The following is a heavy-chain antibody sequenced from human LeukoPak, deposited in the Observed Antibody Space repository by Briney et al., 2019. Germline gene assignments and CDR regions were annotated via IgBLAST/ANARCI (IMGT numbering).Heavy chain of an antibody. CDR2: ISSSSSYI. D-gene: IGHD2-2*01. J-gene: IGHJ6*03. CDR1: GFTFSSYS. Sequence: GGSLRLSCAASGFTFSSYSMNWVRQAPGKGLEWVSSISSSSSYIYYADSVKGRFTISRDNAKNSLYLQMNSLRAEDTAVYYCARVVVSGDYYHYMDVWGKGTTVTVSS. V-gene: IGHV3-21*01. CDR3: ARVVVSGDYYHYMDV.